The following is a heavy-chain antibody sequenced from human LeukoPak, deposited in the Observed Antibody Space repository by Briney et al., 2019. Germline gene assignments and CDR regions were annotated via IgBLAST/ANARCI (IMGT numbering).Heavy chain of an antibody. CDR1: GGSFSGYY. D-gene: IGHD1-7*01. CDR2: IDHSGST. Sequence: PSETLSLTCAVYGGSFSGYYWSWIRQPPGKGLEWIGEIDHSGSTNYNPSLKSRVTISVDTSKNQFSLKLSSVTAADTAVYYCVRWRMELRFVAFDIWGQGTMVTVSS. V-gene: IGHV4-34*01. J-gene: IGHJ3*02. CDR3: VRWRMELRFVAFDI.